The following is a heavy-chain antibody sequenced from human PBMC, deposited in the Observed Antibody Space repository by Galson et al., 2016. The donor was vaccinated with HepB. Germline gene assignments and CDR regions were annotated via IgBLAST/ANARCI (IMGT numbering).Heavy chain of an antibody. CDR3: ARDEGFYNGMDV. D-gene: IGHD2-2*02. Sequence: SETLSLTCTVSSDPVTSGTYYWSWVRQSPGKGLDWIGYIHDSANTNYNPPIKSRVTLSRDTSKNQFFLELTSVTAADTAVYYCARDEGFYNGMDVWGQGTTVTVAS. V-gene: IGHV4-61*01. CDR2: IHDSANT. CDR1: SDPVTSGTYY. J-gene: IGHJ6*02.